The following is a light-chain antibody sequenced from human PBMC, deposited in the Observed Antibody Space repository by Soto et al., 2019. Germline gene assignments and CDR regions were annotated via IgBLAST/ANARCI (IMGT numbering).Light chain of an antibody. V-gene: IGLV2-11*01. Sequence: QSALTQPRSVSGSPGQSVIISCTRTSNDVGAYNYVSWYQQHPGKAPKLVIYDVSKRPSGVPTRFSGSKSGNTASLTISGLQPEDEADYFCCSYAVRETFSVFGTGTKLTVL. CDR2: DVS. J-gene: IGLJ1*01. CDR3: CSYAVRETFSV. CDR1: SNDVGAYNY.